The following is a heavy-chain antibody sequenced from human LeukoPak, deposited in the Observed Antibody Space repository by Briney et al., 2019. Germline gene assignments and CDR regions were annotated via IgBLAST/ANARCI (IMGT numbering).Heavy chain of an antibody. CDR3: ARNLTPPPTSYGSGSYPDY. V-gene: IGHV1-46*01. Sequence: GASVKVSCKASGYTFTSYYMHWVRQAPGQGLEWMGIINPSDGSTSYAQKFQGRVTMTRDTSTSAAYMELSSLRSEDTAVYYYARNLTPPPTSYGSGSYPDYWGQGTLVTVSS. J-gene: IGHJ4*02. CDR1: GYTFTSYY. CDR2: INPSDGST. D-gene: IGHD3-10*01.